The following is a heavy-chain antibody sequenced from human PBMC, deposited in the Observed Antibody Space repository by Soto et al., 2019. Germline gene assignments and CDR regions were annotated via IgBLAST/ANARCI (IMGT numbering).Heavy chain of an antibody. CDR2: IYYSGST. V-gene: IGHV4-31*03. CDR1: GGSISSGGYY. J-gene: IGHJ4*02. Sequence: SETLSLTCTVSGGSISSGGYYWSWIRQHPGKGLEWIGYIYYSGSTYYNPSLKSRVTISVDTSKNQFSLKLSSVTAADTAVYYCARGGIPYYFDYWGQGTLVTVSS. CDR3: ARGGIPYYFDY. D-gene: IGHD1-20*01.